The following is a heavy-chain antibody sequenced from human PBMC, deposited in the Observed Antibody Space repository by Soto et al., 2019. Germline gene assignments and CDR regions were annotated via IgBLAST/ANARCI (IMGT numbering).Heavy chain of an antibody. CDR2: IRRKTDGGTT. J-gene: IGHJ4*02. V-gene: IGHV3-15*01. D-gene: IGHD3-22*01. CDR1: GFTFSNAW. CDR3: TTDPSGYNFFDS. Sequence: EVQLVESGGGLVKPGGSLRLSCAASGFTFSNAWMSWVRQAPGKGLEWVGRIRRKTDGGTTDYAAPVKGRFTISRDDSKTTLYLQMSSLNTEDTAVYYCTTDPSGYNFFDSWGQGTLVTVS.